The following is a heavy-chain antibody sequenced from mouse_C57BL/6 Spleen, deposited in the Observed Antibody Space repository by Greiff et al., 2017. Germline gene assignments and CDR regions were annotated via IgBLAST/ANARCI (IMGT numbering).Heavy chain of an antibody. D-gene: IGHD2-4*01. V-gene: IGHV1-82*01. CDR2: IYPGDGDT. CDR1: GYAFSSSW. CDR3: ARQGYYDSDY. Sequence: VQLQQSGPELVKPGASVKISCKASGYAFSSSWMNWVKERPGKGLEWIGRIYPGDGDTNYNGKFKGKATLTADKSSSTAYMQLSSLTSEDSAVYFCARQGYYDSDYWGQGTTLTVSS. J-gene: IGHJ2*01.